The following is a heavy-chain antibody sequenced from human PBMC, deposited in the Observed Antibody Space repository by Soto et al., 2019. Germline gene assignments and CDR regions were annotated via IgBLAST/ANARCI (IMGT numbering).Heavy chain of an antibody. J-gene: IGHJ6*02. V-gene: IGHV4-59*01. CDR3: ARDRAVAGTRDYYYGMDV. D-gene: IGHD6-19*01. Sequence: SVTLSVTCTVSDGYSSSYYLIWIRQHPGKGLEWIGYIYYSGSTNYNPSLKSRVTISVDTSKNQFSLKLSSVTAADTAVYYCARDRAVAGTRDYYYGMDVWGQGTTVTVSS. CDR1: DGYSSSYY. CDR2: IYYSGST.